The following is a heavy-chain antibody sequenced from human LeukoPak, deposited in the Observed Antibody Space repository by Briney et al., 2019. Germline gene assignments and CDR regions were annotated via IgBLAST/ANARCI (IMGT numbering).Heavy chain of an antibody. V-gene: IGHV3-30*02. CDR1: GFTFSSYG. D-gene: IGHD1-26*01. CDR2: IRYDGSNK. J-gene: IGHJ4*02. Sequence: GGSLRLSFAASGFTFSSYGMHWVRQAPGKGLEWVAFIRYDGSNKYYADSVKGRFTISRDNSMNTLFLQMNSLRAEDTAVYYCARDLSEWELPLDYWGQGTLVTVSS. CDR3: ARDLSEWELPLDY.